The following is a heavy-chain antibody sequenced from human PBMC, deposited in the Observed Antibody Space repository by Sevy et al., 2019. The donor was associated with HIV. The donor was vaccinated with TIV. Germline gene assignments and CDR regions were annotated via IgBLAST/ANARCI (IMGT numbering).Heavy chain of an antibody. Sequence: ASVKVSCKASGYTFTSYGISWVRQAPGQGLEWMGWISAYNGNTNYAQKLQGRVTMTTDTSTSTAYMELRSLGSDDTAVYYCARDQADYYDSSGQYLGDYWGQGTLVTVSS. CDR3: ARDQADYYDSSGQYLGDY. V-gene: IGHV1-18*01. J-gene: IGHJ4*02. CDR2: ISAYNGNT. D-gene: IGHD3-22*01. CDR1: GYTFTSYG.